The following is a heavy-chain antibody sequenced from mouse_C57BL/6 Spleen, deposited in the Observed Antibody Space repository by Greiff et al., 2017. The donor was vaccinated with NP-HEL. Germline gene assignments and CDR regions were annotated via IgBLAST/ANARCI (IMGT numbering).Heavy chain of an antibody. Sequence: QVQLQQPGAELVKPGASVKLSCKASGYTFTSYWMHWVKQRPGQGLEWIGEIDPSDSYTNYNQKFKGKSTLTVDKSSSTAYMQLSSLTSEDSAVYYCARSYSNPLSNAMDYWGQGTSVTVSS. J-gene: IGHJ4*01. D-gene: IGHD2-5*01. CDR2: IDPSDSYT. CDR1: GYTFTSYW. V-gene: IGHV1-69*01. CDR3: ARSYSNPLSNAMDY.